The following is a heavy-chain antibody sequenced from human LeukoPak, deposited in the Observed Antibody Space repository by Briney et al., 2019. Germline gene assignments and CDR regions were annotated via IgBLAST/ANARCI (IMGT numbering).Heavy chain of an antibody. CDR2: MNPNSGNT. J-gene: IGHJ4*02. Sequence: ASVKVSCKASGYTFTSYYMHWVRQAPGQGLEWMGWMNPNSGNTGFAQKFQGRVTMTRNSSINTAYMELHSLRSEDTAVYYCSVNYGYWGQGTLVTVSS. V-gene: IGHV1-8*02. CDR1: GYTFTSYY. CDR3: SVNYGY.